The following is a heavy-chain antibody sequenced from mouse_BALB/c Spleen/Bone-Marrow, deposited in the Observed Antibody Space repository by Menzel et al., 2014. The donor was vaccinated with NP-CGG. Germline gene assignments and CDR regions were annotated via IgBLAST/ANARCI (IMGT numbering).Heavy chain of an antibody. V-gene: IGHV3-6*02. CDR2: ISYDGSN. J-gene: IGHJ3*01. CDR1: GYSITSGYY. CDR3: ARLDGFAY. Sequence: VQLQQSGPGLVKPSQSLSLTCSVTGYSITSGYYWNWIRQFPGNKLEWMGYISYDGSNNYNPSLKNRISITRDTSKNQFFLKLNSVTTEDTATYYCARLDGFAYWGRGTLVTVSA.